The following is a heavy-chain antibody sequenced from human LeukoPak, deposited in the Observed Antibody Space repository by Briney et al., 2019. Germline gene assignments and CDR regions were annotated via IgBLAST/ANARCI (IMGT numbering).Heavy chain of an antibody. V-gene: IGHV1-18*01. CDR2: ISPYNGNT. J-gene: IGHJ5*02. CDR1: GYTFTNYG. Sequence: GASVKVSCKASGYTFTNYGITWVRQAPGQGFEWMGWISPYNGNTNYAQKFQGRVTMTTDTSTSTAYMELGNLRSDDTAVYYCARSMAAPRSNWFDPWGQGTLVAVSS. CDR3: ARSMAAPRSNWFDP. D-gene: IGHD6-13*01.